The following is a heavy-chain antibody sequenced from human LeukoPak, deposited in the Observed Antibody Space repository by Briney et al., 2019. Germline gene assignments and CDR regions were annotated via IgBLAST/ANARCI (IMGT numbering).Heavy chain of an antibody. V-gene: IGHV1-18*01. Sequence: GASVKVSCKASGYTFTSYGISWVRQAPGQGLEWMGWISAYNGNTNYAQKLQGRVTMTTDTSTSTAYMELRSLRSDDAAVYYCARAGGSSWYPDYYYYYYMDVWGKGTTVTVSS. CDR1: GYTFTSYG. J-gene: IGHJ6*03. CDR3: ARAGGSSWYPDYYYYYYMDV. CDR2: ISAYNGNT. D-gene: IGHD6-13*01.